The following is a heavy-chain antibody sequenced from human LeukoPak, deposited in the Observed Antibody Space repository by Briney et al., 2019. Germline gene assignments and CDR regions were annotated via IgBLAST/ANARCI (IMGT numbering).Heavy chain of an antibody. CDR2: IKQDGSEK. V-gene: IGHV3-7*05. J-gene: IGHJ3*02. D-gene: IGHD3-22*01. CDR1: GFAYSNFW. Sequence: GGSLRLSCAASGFAYSNFWMSWVRQAPGKGLEWVANIKQDGSEKYYLDSVKGRFTISRDNAKNSLYLQVNSLRAEDTAVYYCAREGGTYDSSGYYQAYDAFDIWGQGTMVTVSS. CDR3: AREGGTYDSSGYYQAYDAFDI.